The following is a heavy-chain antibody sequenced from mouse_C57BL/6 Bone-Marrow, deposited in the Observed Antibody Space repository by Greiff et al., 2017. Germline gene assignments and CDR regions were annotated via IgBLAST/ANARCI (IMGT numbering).Heavy chain of an antibody. V-gene: IGHV1-82*01. CDR1: GYAFSSSW. CDR2: IYPGDGDT. J-gene: IGHJ1*03. Sequence: QVQLQQSGPELVKPGASVKISCKASGYAFSSSWMNWVKQRPGKGLEWIGRIYPGDGDTNYNGKFKGKATLTADKSSSTAYMQLSSLTSEDSAVYFCARSGLITTVDGYFDVWGTGTTVTVSS. CDR3: ARSGLITTVDGYFDV. D-gene: IGHD1-1*01.